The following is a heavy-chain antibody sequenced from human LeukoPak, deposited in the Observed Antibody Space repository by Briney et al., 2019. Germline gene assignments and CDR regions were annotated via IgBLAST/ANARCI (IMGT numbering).Heavy chain of an antibody. D-gene: IGHD2-21*02. V-gene: IGHV1-69*05. J-gene: IGHJ2*01. CDR3: ARAKTAYCGGDCYSVSWYFDL. Sequence: GASVKVSCKASGGTFSSYAISWVRQAPGQGLEWMGGIIPIFGTANYVQKFQGRVTITTDESTSTAYMELSSLRSEDTAVYYCARAKTAYCGGDCYSVSWYFDLWGRGTLVTVSS. CDR1: GGTFSSYA. CDR2: IIPIFGTA.